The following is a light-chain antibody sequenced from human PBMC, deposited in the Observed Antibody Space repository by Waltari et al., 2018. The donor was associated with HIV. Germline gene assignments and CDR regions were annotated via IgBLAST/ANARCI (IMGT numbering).Light chain of an antibody. CDR3: AAWDDTLTVV. Sequence: QSVLTQPPSASGTPGQSVTISCSGTSSNIGTNYVYWYQQFPGTAPKLLIYRNNKRPSGVPDRFSGSKSGTSASLDISVLRSDDEAEYYCAAWDDTLTVVFGGGTKLTVL. V-gene: IGLV1-47*01. CDR2: RNN. CDR1: SSNIGTNY. J-gene: IGLJ2*01.